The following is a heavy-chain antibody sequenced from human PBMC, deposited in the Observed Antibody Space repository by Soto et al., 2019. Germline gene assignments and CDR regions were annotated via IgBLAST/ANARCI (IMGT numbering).Heavy chain of an antibody. Sequence: GASVKVSCKASGYTFTSYAMHWVRQAPGQRLEWMGWINAGNGNTKYSQKFQGGVTITRDTSASTAYMELSSLRSEDTAVYYCARVKGIAAAGPRGFWFDPWGQGTLVTVSS. J-gene: IGHJ5*02. CDR3: ARVKGIAAAGPRGFWFDP. D-gene: IGHD6-13*01. CDR1: GYTFTSYA. V-gene: IGHV1-3*01. CDR2: INAGNGNT.